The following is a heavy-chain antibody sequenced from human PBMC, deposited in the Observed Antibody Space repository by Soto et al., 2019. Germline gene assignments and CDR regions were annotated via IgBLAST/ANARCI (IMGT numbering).Heavy chain of an antibody. CDR3: AREYYDILTGYYRMDYYYMDV. D-gene: IGHD3-9*01. V-gene: IGHV3-7*01. CDR1: GFTFSSYW. CDR2: IKQDGSEK. J-gene: IGHJ6*03. Sequence: EVQLVESGGGLVQPGGSLRLSCAASGFTFSSYWMSWVRQAPGKGLEWVANIKQDGSEKYYVDSVKGRFTISRDNAKNSLYLQMNSLRAEDTAVYYCAREYYDILTGYYRMDYYYMDVWGKGTTVTGSS.